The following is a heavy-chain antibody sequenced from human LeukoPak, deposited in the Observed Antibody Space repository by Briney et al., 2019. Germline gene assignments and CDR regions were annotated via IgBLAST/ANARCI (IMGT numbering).Heavy chain of an antibody. D-gene: IGHD3-3*01. V-gene: IGHV4-39*07. J-gene: IGHJ3*02. CDR3: ARAEFWSGYYSHFDI. Sequence: PSETLSLTCTVSGGSISNINYYWGWIRQPPGKGLEWIGSIYYSGSTYDNLSLKSRVTMSIDTSKNQFSLKLSSVTAADTAVYYCARAEFWSGYYSHFDIWGQGTMVTVSS. CDR1: GGSISNINYY. CDR2: IYYSGST.